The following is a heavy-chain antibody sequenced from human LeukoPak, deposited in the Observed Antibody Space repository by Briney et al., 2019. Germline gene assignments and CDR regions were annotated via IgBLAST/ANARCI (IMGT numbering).Heavy chain of an antibody. D-gene: IGHD3-9*01. CDR2: IYYSGST. V-gene: IGHV4-39*02. CDR1: GGSVSSSIYY. Sequence: PSETLSLTCTVSGGSVSSSIYYGGWIRQPPGKGLGWIGSIYYSGSTSYNPSLKSRVTISVDTSKNHFSLNLTSLTAADTAVYYCASRNDILTGYVFDFWGQGTLVTVSS. CDR3: ASRNDILTGYVFDF. J-gene: IGHJ4*02.